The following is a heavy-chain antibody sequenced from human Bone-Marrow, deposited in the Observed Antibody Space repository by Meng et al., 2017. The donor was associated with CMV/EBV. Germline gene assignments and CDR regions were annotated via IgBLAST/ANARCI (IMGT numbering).Heavy chain of an antibody. J-gene: IGHJ6*02. CDR3: ARDLQYSSSWYWGSSDYYYGMDV. CDR1: GFTFSSYS. V-gene: IGHV3-21*01. CDR2: ISSSSSYI. D-gene: IGHD6-13*01. Sequence: GGSLRLSCAASGFTFSSYSMNWVRQAPGKGLEWVSSISSSSSYIYYADSVKGRFTISRDNAKNSLYLQMNSLRAEDTAVYYCARDLQYSSSWYWGSSDYYYGMDVWAQGTTVTVSS.